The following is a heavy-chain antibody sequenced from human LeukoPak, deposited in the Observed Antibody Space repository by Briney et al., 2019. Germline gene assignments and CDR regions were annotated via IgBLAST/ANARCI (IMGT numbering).Heavy chain of an antibody. CDR2: ISGSGAST. Sequence: GGSLRLSCLTSGFTLSTNAMSWVRQAPGKGLEWISGISGSGASTYYADSVKGRFTISRDDSRNTLYLQMNSLRGDDTAVYYCAKDIGSLISRTLDTWGQGTLVTVSS. CDR3: AKDIGSLISRTLDT. D-gene: IGHD1-7*01. CDR1: GFTLSTNA. V-gene: IGHV3-23*01. J-gene: IGHJ4*02.